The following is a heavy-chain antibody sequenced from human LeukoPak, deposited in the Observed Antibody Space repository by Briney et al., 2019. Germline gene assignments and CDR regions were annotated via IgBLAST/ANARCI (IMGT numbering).Heavy chain of an antibody. CDR3: ARDVGAAAPDAFDI. Sequence: GGSLRLSCAASGFTVSSNYMSWVRQAPGKGPEWVSSISTSSNYIYYADSVKGRFTISRDNAKNSLYLQMNSLRVEDTDVYYCARDVGAAAPDAFDIWGQGTMVTVSS. CDR2: ISTSSNYI. V-gene: IGHV3-21*01. J-gene: IGHJ3*02. D-gene: IGHD1-26*01. CDR1: GFTVSSNY.